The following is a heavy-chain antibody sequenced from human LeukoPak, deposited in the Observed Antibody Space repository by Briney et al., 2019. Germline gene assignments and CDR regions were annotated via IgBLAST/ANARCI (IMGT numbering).Heavy chain of an antibody. CDR3: ARMTIYYNDYVGAFDY. CDR1: GGSISSGDYY. D-gene: IGHD4-11*01. CDR2: IYYSGST. Sequence: SQTLSLTCTVSGGSISSGDYYWSWIRQPPGKGLEWIGYIYYSGSTYYNPSLESRVTISIDTSKNQFSLKVSPVAAADTAVYYCARMTIYYNDYVGAFDYWGQGILVTVSS. J-gene: IGHJ4*02. V-gene: IGHV4-30-4*01.